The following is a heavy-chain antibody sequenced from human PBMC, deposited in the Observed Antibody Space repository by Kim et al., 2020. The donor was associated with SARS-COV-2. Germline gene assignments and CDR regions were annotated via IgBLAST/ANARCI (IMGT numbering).Heavy chain of an antibody. CDR2: IYYSGST. J-gene: IGHJ3*02. CDR3: ARDRMVRGVIPDAFDI. V-gene: IGHV4-31*03. Sequence: SETLSLTCTVSGGSISSGGYYWSWIRQHPGKGLEWIGYIYYSGSTYYNPSLKSRVTISVDTSKNQFSLKLSSVTAADTAVYYCARDRMVRGVIPDAFDIWGQGTMVTVSS. D-gene: IGHD3-10*01. CDR1: GGSISSGGYY.